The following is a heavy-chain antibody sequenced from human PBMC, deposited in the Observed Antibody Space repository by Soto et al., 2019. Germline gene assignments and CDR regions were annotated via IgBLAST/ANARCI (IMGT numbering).Heavy chain of an antibody. Sequence: PSETLSLTCAVYGGSFSGYYWSWIRQPPGKGLEWIGEINHSGSTNYNPSLKSRVTISVDTSKNQFSLKLSSVTAADTAVYYCARSNQYYYGSGSYYNNWFDPWGQGTLATVSS. CDR2: INHSGST. D-gene: IGHD3-10*01. CDR1: GGSFSGYY. V-gene: IGHV4-34*01. CDR3: ARSNQYYYGSGSYYNNWFDP. J-gene: IGHJ5*02.